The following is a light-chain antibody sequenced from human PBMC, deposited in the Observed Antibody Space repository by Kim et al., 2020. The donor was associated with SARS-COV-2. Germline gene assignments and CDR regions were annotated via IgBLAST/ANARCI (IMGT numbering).Light chain of an antibody. CDR2: SAS. V-gene: IGKV3-20*01. Sequence: SPGERATPSCRASQSVCSNCLAWYQQKPGPAPRLLIYSASTRATAIPDRFSGSGSGTDFTLSISRLEPEDSAVYYCQQYGIAPPYTFGQGTKLEI. CDR3: QQYGIAPPYT. CDR1: QSVCSNC. J-gene: IGKJ2*01.